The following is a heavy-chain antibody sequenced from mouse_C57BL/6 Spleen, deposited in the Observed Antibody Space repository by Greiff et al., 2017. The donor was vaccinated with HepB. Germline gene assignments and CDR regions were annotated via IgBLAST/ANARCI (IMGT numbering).Heavy chain of an antibody. CDR2: IDPSDSET. V-gene: IGHV1-52*01. Sequence: QVQLQQPGAELVRPGSSVKLSCKASGYTFTSYWMHWVKQRPIQGLEWIGNIDPSDSETHYNQKFKDKATLTVDKSSSTAYMQLSSLTSEDSAVYYCATYYSNHWYFDVWGTGTTVTVSS. CDR1: GYTFTSYW. CDR3: ATYYSNHWYFDV. J-gene: IGHJ1*03. D-gene: IGHD2-5*01.